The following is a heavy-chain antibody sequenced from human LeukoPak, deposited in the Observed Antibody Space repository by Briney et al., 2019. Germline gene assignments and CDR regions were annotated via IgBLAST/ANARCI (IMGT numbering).Heavy chain of an antibody. CDR2: IIPILGIA. CDR3: ARELGEILNDAFDI. CDR1: GGTFSSYA. J-gene: IGHJ3*02. V-gene: IGHV1-69*04. Sequence: ASVKVSCKASGGTFSSYAISWVRQAPGQGLEWMGRIIPILGIANYAQKFQGRVTITADKSTSTAYMELSSLRSEDTAVYYCARELGEILNDAFDIWGQGTMVTVSS. D-gene: IGHD3-16*01.